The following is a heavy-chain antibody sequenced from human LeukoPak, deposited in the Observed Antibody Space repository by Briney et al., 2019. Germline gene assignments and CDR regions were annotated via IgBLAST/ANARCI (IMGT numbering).Heavy chain of an antibody. J-gene: IGHJ4*02. CDR3: ARDIVFLPAAPAYYFDY. CDR2: INPNSGVA. CDR1: GYTFTGHY. D-gene: IGHD2-2*01. V-gene: IGHV1-2*02. Sequence: ASVKVSCKASGYTFTGHYMYWVRQAPGQGVEWMGWINPNSGVANYAQKFQGRVTMTKDTSISTAYMELSRLTADDTAVYCCARDIVFLPAAPAYYFDYWGQGTLVTVSS.